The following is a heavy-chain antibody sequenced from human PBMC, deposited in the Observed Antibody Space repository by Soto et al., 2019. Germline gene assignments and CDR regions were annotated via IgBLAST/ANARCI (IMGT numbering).Heavy chain of an antibody. CDR1: GFTFSSYW. J-gene: IGHJ5*02. CDR2: INSDGSST. V-gene: IGHV3-74*01. CDR3: ARVGSNRYNWFDP. Sequence: EVQLVESGGGLVQPGGSLRLSCAASGFTFSSYWMHWVRQAPGKGLVWVSRINSDGSSTSYEDSVKGRFTISRDNAKNTLYLKMNSLRAEDTAVYYCARVGSNRYNWFDPWGQGTLVTVSS. D-gene: IGHD4-4*01.